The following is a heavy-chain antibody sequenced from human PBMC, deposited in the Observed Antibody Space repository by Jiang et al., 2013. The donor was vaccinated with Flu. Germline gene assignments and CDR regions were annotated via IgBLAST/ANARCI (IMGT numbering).Heavy chain of an antibody. V-gene: IGHV2-5*01. Sequence: KPTQTLTLTCTFSGFSLSTSGVGVGWIRQPPGKALEWLALIYWNDDKRYSPSLKSRLTITKDTSKNQVVLTMTNMDPVDTATYYCAHHLSIQLSYNWFDPWGQGTLVTVSS. CDR3: AHHLSIQLSYNWFDP. J-gene: IGHJ5*02. CDR2: IYWNDDK. D-gene: IGHD5-18*01. CDR1: GFSLSTSGVG.